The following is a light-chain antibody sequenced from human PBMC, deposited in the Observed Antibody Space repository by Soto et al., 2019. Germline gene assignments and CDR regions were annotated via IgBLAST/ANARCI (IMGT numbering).Light chain of an antibody. J-gene: IGLJ2*01. CDR1: NIGGKS. CDR2: YDS. Sequence: SSELTQPPSVSVAPGETATITCGGNNIGGKSVHWYQQKPGQAPVLVISYDSDRPSGIPERFSGSNSGNTATLTVSRVEAGDEADYYCQVWDSSSDHVVFGGGTKLTVL. CDR3: QVWDSSSDHVV. V-gene: IGLV3-21*04.